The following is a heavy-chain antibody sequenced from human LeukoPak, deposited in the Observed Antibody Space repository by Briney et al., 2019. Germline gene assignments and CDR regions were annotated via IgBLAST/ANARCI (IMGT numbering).Heavy chain of an antibody. CDR3: ASGNIAAAVKH. CDR1: GGSFSRYY. J-gene: IGHJ1*01. V-gene: IGHV4-34*01. Sequence: PSETLSLTCAVYGGSFSRYYWSWIRQPPGRGREGIGEINHSGRTNYNSSLKSRVTISVDTSKNQFSLKLSSVAAADTAVYFCASGNIAAAVKHWGQGTLVTVSS. D-gene: IGHD6-13*01. CDR2: INHSGRT.